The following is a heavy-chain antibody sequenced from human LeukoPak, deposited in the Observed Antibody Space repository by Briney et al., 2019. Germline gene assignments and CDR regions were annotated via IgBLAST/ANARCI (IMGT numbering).Heavy chain of an antibody. CDR1: GFTFSSYA. Sequence: GSLRLSCAASGFTFSSYAMSWVRQPPGKGLEWIGEINHSGSTNYNPSLKSRVTISVDTSKNQFSLKLSSVTAADTAVYYCARVADYGDPVDYWGQGTLVTVSS. D-gene: IGHD4-17*01. J-gene: IGHJ4*02. CDR3: ARVADYGDPVDY. V-gene: IGHV4-34*01. CDR2: INHSGST.